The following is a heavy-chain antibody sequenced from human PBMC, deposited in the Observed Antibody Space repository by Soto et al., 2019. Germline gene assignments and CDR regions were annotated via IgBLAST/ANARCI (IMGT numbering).Heavy chain of an antibody. CDR3: ARREEAAAGTFDY. D-gene: IGHD6-13*01. CDR2: IYYSGST. Sequence: QVQLQESGPGLVKPSETLSLTCTVSGGSVSSGSYYWSWIRQPPGKGLEWIGYIYYSGSTNYNPSLKSRVTISVDTSKNQFSLKLSSVTAADTAVYYCARREEAAAGTFDYWGQGTLVTVSS. J-gene: IGHJ4*02. V-gene: IGHV4-61*01. CDR1: GGSVSSGSYY.